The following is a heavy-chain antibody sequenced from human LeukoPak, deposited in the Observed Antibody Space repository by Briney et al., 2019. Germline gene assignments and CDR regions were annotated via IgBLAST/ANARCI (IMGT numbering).Heavy chain of an antibody. CDR1: GFTLINYV. D-gene: IGHD2-15*01. CDR2: MSGRGVST. V-gene: IGHV3-23*01. J-gene: IGHJ4*02. Sequence: PGGSLRLSCAASGFTLINYVVSWVRQAPGKGLEWVSGMSGRGVSTYYADSVKGRFTISSDNSKNTLYLQMNSLRAEDTAIYYCAKDCNGGNCYIDYWGQGTLVTVAS. CDR3: AKDCNGGNCYIDY.